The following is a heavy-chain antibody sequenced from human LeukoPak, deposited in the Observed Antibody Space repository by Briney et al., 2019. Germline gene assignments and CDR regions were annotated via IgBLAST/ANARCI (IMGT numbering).Heavy chain of an antibody. D-gene: IGHD3-22*01. J-gene: IGHJ4*02. CDR2: IYYSGST. CDR1: GGSISSYY. CDR3: ARAPYDSSGWVDY. V-gene: IGHV4-59*01. Sequence: SETLSLTCTVSGGSISSYYWSWIRQPPGKGLEWIGYIYYSGSTNYNPSLKSRVTISVDTSKNQFSLKLSSVTAADTAVYYCARAPYDSSGWVDYWGQGTLVTVSS.